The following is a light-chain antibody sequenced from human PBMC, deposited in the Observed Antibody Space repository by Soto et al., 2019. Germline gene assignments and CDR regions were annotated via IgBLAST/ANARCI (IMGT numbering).Light chain of an antibody. CDR2: SNN. V-gene: IGLV1-44*01. CDR1: RSSIGSNT. CDR3: AAWDDSLNGWV. J-gene: IGLJ3*02. Sequence: QAVVTQPPSASGTPGQRVTISCSGSRSSIGSNTVNWYQHLPGSAPKLLIYSNNHRPSGVPDRFSASKAGASASLAISGLQSEDEGDYYCAAWDDSLNGWVFGGGTKLTVL.